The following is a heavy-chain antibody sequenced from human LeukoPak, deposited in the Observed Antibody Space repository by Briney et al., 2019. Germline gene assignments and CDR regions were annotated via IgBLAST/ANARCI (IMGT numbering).Heavy chain of an antibody. D-gene: IGHD6-6*01. J-gene: IGHJ6*02. CDR3: ARGGTWPSSAGYYYYYGMDV. CDR1: GYTFTSYA. Sequence: ASVKVSCKASGYTFTSYAMHWVRQAPGQRLEWMGWINACTGDTKYSQKFQGRVTITRDTSASTAYMELSSLRSEDTAVYYCARGGTWPSSAGYYYYYGMDVWGQGTTVTVSS. CDR2: INACTGDT. V-gene: IGHV1-3*01.